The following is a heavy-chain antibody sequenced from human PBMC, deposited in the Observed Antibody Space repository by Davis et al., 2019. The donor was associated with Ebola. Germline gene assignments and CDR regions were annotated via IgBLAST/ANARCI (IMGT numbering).Heavy chain of an antibody. Sequence: NVSCKGSGYSFTSYWIVWVRQMPGKGLEWMGIIYPGDSDTRYSPSFQGQVTISADKSISTAYLQWSSLKASDTAMYYCARQGWGYDSSGYYSPFDYWGQGTLVTVSS. J-gene: IGHJ4*02. V-gene: IGHV5-51*01. CDR1: GYSFTSYW. D-gene: IGHD3-22*01. CDR3: ARQGWGYDSSGYYSPFDY. CDR2: IYPGDSDT.